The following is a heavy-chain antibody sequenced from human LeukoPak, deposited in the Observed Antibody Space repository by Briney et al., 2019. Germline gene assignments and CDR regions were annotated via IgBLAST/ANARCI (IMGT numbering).Heavy chain of an antibody. CDR3: ARGYSYGFWNDY. J-gene: IGHJ4*02. D-gene: IGHD5-18*01. CDR2: INHSGST. CDR1: GGSFSGYY. Sequence: SETLSLTCAVYGGSFSGYYWSWIRQPPGKGLEWIGEINHSGSTKYNPPLKSRVTISVDTSKNQFSLKLSSVTAAETAVYYCARGYSYGFWNDYWGQGTLVTVSS. V-gene: IGHV4-34*01.